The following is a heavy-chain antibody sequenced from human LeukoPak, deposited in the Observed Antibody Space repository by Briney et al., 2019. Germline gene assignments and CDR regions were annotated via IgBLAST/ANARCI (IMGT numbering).Heavy chain of an antibody. CDR3: ARRQGCSSTSCPPDS. J-gene: IGHJ4*02. CDR1: GFTFTTYW. V-gene: IGHV5-51*01. D-gene: IGHD2-2*01. Sequence: TPGGSLRLSCAVSGFTFTTYWIGWVRQMPGKGLEWMGIIYPGDSDTRYSPSFQGQVTMSADKSINTAYLQWGSLKASDTAMYYCARRQGCSSTSCPPDSWGQGTLVTVSS. CDR2: IYPGDSDT.